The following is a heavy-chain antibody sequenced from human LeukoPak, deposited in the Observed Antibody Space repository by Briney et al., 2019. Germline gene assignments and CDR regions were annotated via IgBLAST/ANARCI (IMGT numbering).Heavy chain of an antibody. D-gene: IGHD5-18*01. CDR2: ISGSGRTT. Sequence: GGSLRLSCAASGFTFSSYAMSWVRQAPGKGLEWVSGISGSGRTTYYADSVKGRFTISRDNAKNSLYLQMNSLRAEDTAVYYCARAKRGYSYGYYHYFDYWGQGTLVTVSS. CDR1: GFTFSSYA. J-gene: IGHJ4*02. V-gene: IGHV3-23*01. CDR3: ARAKRGYSYGYYHYFDY.